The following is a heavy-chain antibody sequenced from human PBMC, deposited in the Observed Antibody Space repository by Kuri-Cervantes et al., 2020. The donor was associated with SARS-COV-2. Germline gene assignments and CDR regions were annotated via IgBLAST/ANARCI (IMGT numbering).Heavy chain of an antibody. CDR3: ARRVTFYYYMDV. CDR1: GFTFSDYY. J-gene: IGHJ6*03. CDR2: ISSSGSTI. D-gene: IGHD2/OR15-2a*01. V-gene: IGHV3-11*04. Sequence: GESLKISCAASGFTFSDYYMSWSRQAPGKGLEWVSYISSSGSTIYYADSVKGRFTISRDNAKNSLYLQMNSLRAEATAVYYCARRVTFYYYMDVWGKGTTVTVSS.